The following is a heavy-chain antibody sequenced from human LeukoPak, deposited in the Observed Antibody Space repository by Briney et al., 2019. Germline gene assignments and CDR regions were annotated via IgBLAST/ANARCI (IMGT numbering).Heavy chain of an antibody. CDR3: AGYGGNSF. J-gene: IGHJ4*02. CDR2: ISNSGTT. CDR1: GFTFSSYW. Sequence: GGSLRLSCAASGFTFSSYWMHWVRQAPGKGLEWVSVISNSGTTFYPDSVKGRFTISRDNSKNTVNLQMNSLRAEDTAVYYCAGYGGNSFWGPGTLVTVSS. V-gene: IGHV3-66*01. D-gene: IGHD4-23*01.